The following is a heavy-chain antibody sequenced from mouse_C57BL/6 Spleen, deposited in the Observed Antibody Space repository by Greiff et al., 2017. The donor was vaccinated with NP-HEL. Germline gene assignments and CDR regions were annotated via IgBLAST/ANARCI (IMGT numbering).Heavy chain of an antibody. V-gene: IGHV3-1*01. Sequence: EVKLMESGPGMVKPSQSLSLTCTVTGYSITSGYDWHWIRHFPGNKLEWMGYISYSGSTNYNPSLKSRISITHDTSKNHFFLKLNSVTTEDTATYYCARGGFGYGSSYGYFDVWGTGTTVTVSS. CDR2: ISYSGST. CDR3: ARGGFGYGSSYGYFDV. CDR1: GYSITSGYD. D-gene: IGHD1-1*01. J-gene: IGHJ1*03.